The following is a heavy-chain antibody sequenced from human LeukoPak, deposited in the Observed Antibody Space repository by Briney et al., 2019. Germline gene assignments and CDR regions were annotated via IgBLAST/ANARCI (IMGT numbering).Heavy chain of an antibody. CDR1: GGSISSYY. CDR2: IYYSGST. CDR3: ARAAGGSYYEDYYYYYMDV. Sequence: SETLSLTCTVSGGSISSYYWSWIRQPPGKGLEWIGYIYYSGSTNYNPSLKSRVTISVDTSKNQFSLKLRSVTAADTAVYYCARAAGGSYYEDYYYYYMDVWGKGTTVTVSS. D-gene: IGHD1-26*01. J-gene: IGHJ6*03. V-gene: IGHV4-59*01.